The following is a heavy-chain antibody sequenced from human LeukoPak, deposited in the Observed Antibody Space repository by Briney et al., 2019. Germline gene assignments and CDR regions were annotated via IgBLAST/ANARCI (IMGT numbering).Heavy chain of an antibody. V-gene: IGHV3-7*01. CDR1: GFTFSSYS. J-gene: IGHJ3*02. Sequence: GGSLRLSCAASGFTFSSYSMNWVRQAPGKGLEWVANIKQDGSEKYYVDSVKGRFTISRDNAKNSLYLQMNSLRAEDTAVYYCARDSDAFDIWGQGTMVTVSS. CDR3: ARDSDAFDI. CDR2: IKQDGSEK.